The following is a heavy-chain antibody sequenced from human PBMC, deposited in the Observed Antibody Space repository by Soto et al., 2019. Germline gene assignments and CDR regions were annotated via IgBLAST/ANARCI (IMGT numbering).Heavy chain of an antibody. CDR2: INYSGST. V-gene: IGHV4-31*03. CDR3: ARVSYDNTGSGYFDY. J-gene: IGHJ4*02. D-gene: IGHD3-22*01. CDR1: GGSISSGGYY. Sequence: SETLSLTCSVSGGSISSGGYYWSWIRQHPGKGLEWIGYINYSGSTNYNPSLKSRVTISADTSKNQFSLMLSSVTAADTALYYCARVSYDNTGSGYFDYWGQGTQVT.